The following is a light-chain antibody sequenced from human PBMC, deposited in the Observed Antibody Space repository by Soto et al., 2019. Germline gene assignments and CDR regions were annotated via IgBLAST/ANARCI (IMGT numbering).Light chain of an antibody. J-gene: IGKJ1*01. CDR3: QQRSNWPWT. CDR2: DAS. CDR1: QSISRY. Sequence: EIVLTQSPATLCLSPGERATLSCRASQSISRYLAWYQQKPGQAPRLLIHDASNRATGIPVRFSGSGSGTDFTLTISSLEPEDFAVYYCQQRSNWPWTFGQGTKVEIK. V-gene: IGKV3-11*01.